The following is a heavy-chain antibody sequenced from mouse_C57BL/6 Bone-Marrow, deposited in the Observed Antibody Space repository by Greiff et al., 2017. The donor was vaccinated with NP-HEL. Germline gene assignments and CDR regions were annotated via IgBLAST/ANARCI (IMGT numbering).Heavy chain of an antibody. CDR3: TGTDGTSYSFDY. V-gene: IGHV6-3*01. J-gene: IGHJ2*01. CDR1: GFTFSNYW. Sequence: EVKVEESGGGLVQPGGSMKLSCVASGFTFSNYWMNWVRQSPEKGLEWVAQISFKSDNYATHYEEYVKGRFTISRADSKSCVHLHMNNLRAAAHGIAYYTGTDGTSYSFDYWGQGTTLTVSS. CDR2: ISFKSDNYAT. D-gene: IGHD3-1*01.